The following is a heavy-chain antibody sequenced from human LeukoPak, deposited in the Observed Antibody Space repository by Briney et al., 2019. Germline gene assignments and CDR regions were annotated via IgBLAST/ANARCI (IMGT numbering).Heavy chain of an antibody. CDR1: GGSISSGGYY. CDR3: AREEAAAGSDAFDI. CDR2: IYYSGST. V-gene: IGHV4-31*03. Sequence: SETLSLTCTVSGGSISSGGYYWSWIRQHPGKGLEWIGYIYYSGSTYYNPSLKSRVTISVDTSKSQFSLKLSSVTAADTAVYYCAREEAAAGSDAFDIWGQGTMVTVSS. D-gene: IGHD6-13*01. J-gene: IGHJ3*02.